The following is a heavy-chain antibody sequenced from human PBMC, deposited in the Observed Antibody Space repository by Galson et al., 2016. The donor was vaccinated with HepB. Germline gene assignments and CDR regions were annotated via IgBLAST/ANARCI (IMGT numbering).Heavy chain of an antibody. Sequence: SLRLSCAASGFTFNTYGMHWVRQAPGKGLEWVAVIAYDETNKYYAESVKGRFTISRDNSKNTLYLQMSRLRAEDTAVYYCAKDRGSGYSYGYYGMDVWGQGTTVTVSS. J-gene: IGHJ6*02. CDR3: AKDRGSGYSYGYYGMDV. CDR1: GFTFNTYG. D-gene: IGHD5-18*01. V-gene: IGHV3-30*18. CDR2: IAYDETNK.